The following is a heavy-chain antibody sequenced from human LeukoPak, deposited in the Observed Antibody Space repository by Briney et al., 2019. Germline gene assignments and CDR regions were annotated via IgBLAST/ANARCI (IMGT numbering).Heavy chain of an antibody. Sequence: SETLSLTCTVSGGSMSSDYWSWFRQPPGKELEWVVYIFHSENTNYNTQYNPSVESRVTISVDTSKNQLSLKVSSVTAADMAIYYCARSVGYSYGNGWFDPWGQGTLVTVSS. CDR1: GGSMSSDY. V-gene: IGHV4-59*01. CDR2: IFHSENT. J-gene: IGHJ5*02. D-gene: IGHD5-18*01. CDR3: ARSVGYSYGNGWFDP.